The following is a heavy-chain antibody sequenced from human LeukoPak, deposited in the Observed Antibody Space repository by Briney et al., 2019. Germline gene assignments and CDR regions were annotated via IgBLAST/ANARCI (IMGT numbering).Heavy chain of an antibody. CDR1: GFTFSSYW. D-gene: IGHD3-22*01. CDR3: ASSSQYYYDSSDLDY. J-gene: IGHJ4*02. Sequence: PGGSLRLSCAASGFTFSSYWMHWVRQAPGKGLVCVSRINSDGSSTSYADSVKGRFTISRDNAKNTLYLQMNSLRAEDTAVYYCASSSQYYYDSSDLDYWGQGTLVTVSS. V-gene: IGHV3-74*01. CDR2: INSDGSST.